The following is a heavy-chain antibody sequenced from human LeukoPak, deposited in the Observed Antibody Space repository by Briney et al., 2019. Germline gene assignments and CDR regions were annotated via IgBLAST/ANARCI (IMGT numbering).Heavy chain of an antibody. CDR3: AREKTTVTPYYYGMDV. D-gene: IGHD4-17*01. V-gene: IGHV3-53*01. Sequence: GGSLRLSCAASGFTVSSNYMSWVRQAPGKGLEWVSVIYSGGSTYYADSVKGRFTISRDNSKNTLYLQMNSLRAEDTAVYYCAREKTTVTPYYYGMDVWGQGTTVTVSS. CDR1: GFTVSSNY. J-gene: IGHJ6*02. CDR2: IYSGGST.